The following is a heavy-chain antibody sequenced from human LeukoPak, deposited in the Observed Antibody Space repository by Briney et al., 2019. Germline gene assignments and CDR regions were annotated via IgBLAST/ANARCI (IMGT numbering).Heavy chain of an antibody. V-gene: IGHV1-69*13. Sequence: SVKVSCKASGGTFSSYAISWVRQAPGQGLEWMGGIIPIFGTANYAQKFQGRVTITADESTSTAYMELSSLRSEDTAVYYCARCTIFGVVCTYWGQGTLAAVSS. J-gene: IGHJ4*02. CDR1: GGTFSSYA. D-gene: IGHD3-3*01. CDR2: IIPIFGTA. CDR3: ARCTIFGVVCTY.